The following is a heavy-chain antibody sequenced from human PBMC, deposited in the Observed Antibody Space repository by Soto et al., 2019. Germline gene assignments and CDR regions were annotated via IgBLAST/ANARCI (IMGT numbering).Heavy chain of an antibody. CDR3: ARQSVADEHFDD. CDR1: GYSLTSYW. CDR2: IYPGDSDT. J-gene: IGHJ4*02. V-gene: IGHV5-51*01. Sequence: XESLKISCKGSGYSLTSYWHVWVRQMPGKGLEWMGIIYPGDSDTRYSPSFQGQVTISADKSISTAYLQWSSLKASDTAMYYCARQSVADEHFDDWGQGTLVTVSS. D-gene: IGHD6-19*01.